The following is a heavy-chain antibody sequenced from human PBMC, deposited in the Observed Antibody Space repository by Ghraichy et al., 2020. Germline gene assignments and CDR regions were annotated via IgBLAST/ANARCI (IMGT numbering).Heavy chain of an antibody. D-gene: IGHD3-10*01. V-gene: IGHV4-39*01. CDR3: ARHFARGELLSYYYYYGMDV. J-gene: IGHJ6*02. CDR1: GGSISSSSYY. CDR2: IYYSGST. Sequence: ETLSLTCTVSGGSISSSSYYWGWIRQPPGKGLEWIGSIYYSGSTYYNPSLKSRVTISVDTSKNQFSLKLSSVTAADTAVYYCARHFARGELLSYYYYYGMDVWGQGTTVTVSS.